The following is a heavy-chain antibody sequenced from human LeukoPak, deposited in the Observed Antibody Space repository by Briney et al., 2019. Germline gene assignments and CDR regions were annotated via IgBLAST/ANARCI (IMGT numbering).Heavy chain of an antibody. CDR2: INPNSGGT. Sequence: ASVKVSCKASGYTFTGYYMHWVRQAPGQGLEWMGRINPNSGGTNYAQKFQGRVTMTRDTSIGTAYMELSRLRSDDTAVYYCARDSHTNIVGATGGLEWGQGTLVTVSS. CDR1: GYTFTGYY. CDR3: ARDSHTNIVGATGGLE. V-gene: IGHV1-2*06. D-gene: IGHD1-26*01. J-gene: IGHJ4*02.